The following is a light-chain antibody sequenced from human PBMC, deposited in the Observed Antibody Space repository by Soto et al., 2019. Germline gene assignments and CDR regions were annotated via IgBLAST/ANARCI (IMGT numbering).Light chain of an antibody. V-gene: IGLV1-51*01. Sequence: QSVLTQPPSVSAAPGQKVTLSCSADSSNIDNNYISWYQQLPPAAPKLLIYENNKRPSGIPDRFSGSKSGASATLVITGLQTGDEAYYYCGTWDGRLSVGVLGGGTKLTVL. CDR1: SSNIDNNY. CDR3: GTWDGRLSVGV. CDR2: ENN. J-gene: IGLJ3*02.